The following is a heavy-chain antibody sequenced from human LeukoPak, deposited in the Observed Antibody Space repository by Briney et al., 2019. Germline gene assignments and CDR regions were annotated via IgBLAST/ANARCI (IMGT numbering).Heavy chain of an antibody. V-gene: IGHV5-51*01. Sequence: GESLKISCKGSGYTFTSSWIGWVRQMPGKGLEWMGIIYPGDSDTRYSPSFQGQVTISADKSISTAYLQWSSLNASDTAMYYCARTKTYCSRTSCAPFDYWGQGTLVTVSS. CDR1: GYTFTSSW. D-gene: IGHD2-2*01. CDR3: ARTKTYCSRTSCAPFDY. J-gene: IGHJ4*02. CDR2: IYPGDSDT.